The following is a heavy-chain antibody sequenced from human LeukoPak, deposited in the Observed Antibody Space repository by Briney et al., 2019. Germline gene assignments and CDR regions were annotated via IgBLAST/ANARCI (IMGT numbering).Heavy chain of an antibody. J-gene: IGHJ4*02. CDR3: TRDGKDCSSTSCSADY. CDR1: GFTFSTYT. CDR2: ISVSSSYI. V-gene: IGHV3-21*01. D-gene: IGHD2-2*01. Sequence: PGGSLRLSCAASGFTFSTYTMNWVRQAPGKGLEWVSSISVSSSYIYYAGSVKGRFTISGDNAKNSLYLQMNSLRVEDTAVYFCTRDGKDCSSTSCSADYWGQGTLVTVSS.